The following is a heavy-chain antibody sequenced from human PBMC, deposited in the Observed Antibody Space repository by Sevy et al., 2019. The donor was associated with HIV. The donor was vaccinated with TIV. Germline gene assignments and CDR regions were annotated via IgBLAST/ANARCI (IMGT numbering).Heavy chain of an antibody. CDR2: IYSGGST. CDR1: GFTVSSNY. D-gene: IGHD6-19*01. Sequence: GGSLRLSCAASGFTVSSNYMSWVRQAPGKGPEWVSVIYSGGSTYYADSVKGRFTISRDNSKNTLYLQMNSLRAEDTAVYYCARESVQSSGYYYYGMDVWGQGTTVTVSS. J-gene: IGHJ6*02. CDR3: ARESVQSSGYYYYGMDV. V-gene: IGHV3-53*01.